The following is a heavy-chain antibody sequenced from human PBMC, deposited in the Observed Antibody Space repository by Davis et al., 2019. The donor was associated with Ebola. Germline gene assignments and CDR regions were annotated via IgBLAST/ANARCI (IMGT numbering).Heavy chain of an antibody. Sequence: MPSETLSLTCAVYGGSLSGYYWSWIRQPPGKGLEWIGEIYHSGSTNYNPSLKSRVTISVDTSKNQFSLKLSSVTAADTAVYYCARESPNWNWFDPWGQGTLGTVSS. CDR2: IYHSGST. CDR1: GGSLSGYY. J-gene: IGHJ5*02. D-gene: IGHD1-1*01. CDR3: ARESPNWNWFDP. V-gene: IGHV4-34*01.